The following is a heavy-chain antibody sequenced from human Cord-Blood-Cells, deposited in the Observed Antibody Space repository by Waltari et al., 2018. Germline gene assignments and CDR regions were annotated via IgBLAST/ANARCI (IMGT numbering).Heavy chain of an antibody. Sequence: QLQLQESGPGLVKPSETLSPTCTVSGGPISSSSYYWGWIRQPPGKGPVWLGRIYYSGSTYYNPSLKSRVTISVDTSKNQFSLKLSSVTAADTAVYYCARRVRDSSSWYYFDYWGQGTLVTVSS. CDR2: IYYSGST. J-gene: IGHJ4*02. V-gene: IGHV4-39*01. CDR3: ARRVRDSSSWYYFDY. D-gene: IGHD6-13*01. CDR1: GGPISSSSYY.